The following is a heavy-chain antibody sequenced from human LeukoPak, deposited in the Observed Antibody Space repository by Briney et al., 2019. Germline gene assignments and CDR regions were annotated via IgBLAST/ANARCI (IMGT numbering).Heavy chain of an antibody. V-gene: IGHV3-53*01. CDR3: AKQPLNDYIWEN. CDR2: IYSGGST. Sequence: PGGSLRLSCAASGFTVSSNYMSWVRQAPGKGLEWVSVIYSGGSTFYADSVKGRFTISRDNSKNTMYLQMTSLRAEDTAVYYCAKQPLNDYIWENWGQGTLVTVSS. CDR1: GFTVSSNY. J-gene: IGHJ4*02. D-gene: IGHD3-16*01.